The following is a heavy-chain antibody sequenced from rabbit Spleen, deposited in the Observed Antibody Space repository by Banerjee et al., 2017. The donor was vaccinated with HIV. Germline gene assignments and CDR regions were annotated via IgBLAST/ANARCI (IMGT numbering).Heavy chain of an antibody. CDR3: ARAIDYSSAYTAIGYFNV. Sequence: QQQLVESGGGLVKPGGTLTLTCTASGLDFSAYYNMCWVRQAPGKGLEWIACIYAGSSSNTYYASWAKGRFTISTTSSTTVTLQMTILTAADTATYFCARAIDYSSAYTAIGYFNVWGPGTLVTVS. D-gene: IGHD8-1*01. CDR2: IYAGSSSNT. J-gene: IGHJ4*01. CDR1: GLDFSAYYN. V-gene: IGHV1S45*01.